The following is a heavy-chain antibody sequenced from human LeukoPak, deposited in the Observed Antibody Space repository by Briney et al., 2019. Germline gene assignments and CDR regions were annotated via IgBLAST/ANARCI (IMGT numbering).Heavy chain of an antibody. V-gene: IGHV1-2*02. J-gene: IGHJ4*02. CDR1: GYTFTGYY. CDR2: INPNSGGT. CDR3: ARVRRYCSGGSCYDY. D-gene: IGHD2-15*01. Sequence: ASVKVSCKASGYTFTGYYMHWVRQAPGQGLEWMGWINPNSGGTNYAQKFQGRVTMTRDTSISTAYMELSRLRSDDTAVYYCARVRRYCSGGSCYDYWGQGTLVTVSS.